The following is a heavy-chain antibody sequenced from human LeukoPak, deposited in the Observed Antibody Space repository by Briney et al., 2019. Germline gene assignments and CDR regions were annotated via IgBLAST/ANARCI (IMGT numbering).Heavy chain of an antibody. J-gene: IGHJ3*02. V-gene: IGHV4-38-2*01. Sequence: SETLSLTCAVSGFSISSGYYWGWIRQPPGKGLEWIGSFYHSGNTYYNPSPKSRVTISVDTSKNQFSLKLSSVTAADTAVYYCARVLKWFGVDAFDIWGQGAMVTVSS. D-gene: IGHD3-10*01. CDR3: ARVLKWFGVDAFDI. CDR1: GFSISSGYY. CDR2: FYHSGNT.